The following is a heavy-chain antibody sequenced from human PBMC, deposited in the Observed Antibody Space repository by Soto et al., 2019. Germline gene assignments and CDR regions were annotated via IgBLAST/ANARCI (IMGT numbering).Heavy chain of an antibody. V-gene: IGHV3-48*01. CDR3: ARDCPGSSTTCYGNEGFDS. J-gene: IGHJ5*01. CDR2: ISSSRSTI. CDR1: GFTFSSYS. Sequence: EVQLVESGGGLVQPGGSLRLSCAASGFTFSSYSMNWVRQAPGKGLEWVSYISSSRSTIYYADSVKGRFTISRDNAKNSLYLQMNSLRAEATAVYYCARDCPGSSTTCYGNEGFDSWGQGTLVTVSS. D-gene: IGHD2-2*01.